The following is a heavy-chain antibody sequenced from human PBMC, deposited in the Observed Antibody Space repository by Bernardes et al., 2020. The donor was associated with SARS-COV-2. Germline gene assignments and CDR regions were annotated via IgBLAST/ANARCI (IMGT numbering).Heavy chain of an antibody. V-gene: IGHV2-5*01. CDR2: IYWNDDK. CDR1: GFSLSTSGVG. J-gene: IGHJ6*03. CDR3: AHSRYCSSTSCYTRLFYYYYYMDV. D-gene: IGHD2-2*02. Sequence: SGPTLVKPTQTLTLTCTFSGFSLSTSGVGVGWIRQPPGKALEWLALIYWNDDKRYSPSLKSRLTITKDTSKNQVVLTMTNMDPVDTATYYCAHSRYCSSTSCYTRLFYYYYYMDVWGKGTTVTVSS.